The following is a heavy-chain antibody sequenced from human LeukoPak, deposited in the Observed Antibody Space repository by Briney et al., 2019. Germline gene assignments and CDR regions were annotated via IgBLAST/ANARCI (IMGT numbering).Heavy chain of an antibody. J-gene: IGHJ5*02. CDR2: IYYSGSI. D-gene: IGHD3-22*01. Sequence: SETLSLTCTVSGGSISSYYWSWIRQPLGKGLEWIGYIYYSGSINYNPSLKSRVTISVDTSKNQFSLKLSSVTAADTAVYYCARGDYYYDSSGHFGWFDPWGQGTLVTVSS. V-gene: IGHV4-59*01. CDR3: ARGDYYYDSSGHFGWFDP. CDR1: GGSISSYY.